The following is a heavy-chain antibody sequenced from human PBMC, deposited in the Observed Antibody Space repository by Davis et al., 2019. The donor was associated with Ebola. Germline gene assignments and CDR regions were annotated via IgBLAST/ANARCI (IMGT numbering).Heavy chain of an antibody. V-gene: IGHV4-59*01. CDR1: GGSISSYY. CDR2: IYYSGST. CDR3: ARAVVYYYGSGSLKT. Sequence: PSETLSLTCTVSGGSISSYYWSWIRQPPGKGLEWIGYIYYSGSTNYNPSLNSRVTISVDTSKNQFSLKLSSVTAADTAVYYCARAVVYYYGSGSLKTWGQGTLVTVSS. D-gene: IGHD3-10*01. J-gene: IGHJ4*02.